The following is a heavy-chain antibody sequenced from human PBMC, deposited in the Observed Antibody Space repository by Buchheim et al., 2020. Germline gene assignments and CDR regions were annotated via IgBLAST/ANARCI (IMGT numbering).Heavy chain of an antibody. Sequence: QVQLVESGGGVVQPGRSLRLSCAASGFTFSSYGMHWVRQAPGKGLEWVAVIWYDGSNKYYADSVKGRFTISRDNSKNTLYLQMNSLRAEDTAVYYCASGPLHDFWSGYYTESWFDPWGQGTL. V-gene: IGHV3-33*01. CDR3: ASGPLHDFWSGYYTESWFDP. CDR1: GFTFSSYG. J-gene: IGHJ5*02. D-gene: IGHD3-3*01. CDR2: IWYDGSNK.